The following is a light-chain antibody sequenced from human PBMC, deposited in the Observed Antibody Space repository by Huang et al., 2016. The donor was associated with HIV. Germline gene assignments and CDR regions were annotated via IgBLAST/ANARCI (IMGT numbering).Light chain of an antibody. Sequence: EIVMTQSPATLSVSPGERATLSCKASQSISNNLAWYQQKHGQPPRLLIHGASTRATGSPARFSGSGSGTGFTLTISSLQSEDFALYHCQQYNNWPYTFGQGTKLEIK. CDR2: GAS. V-gene: IGKV3-15*01. CDR3: QQYNNWPYT. CDR1: QSISNN. J-gene: IGKJ2*01.